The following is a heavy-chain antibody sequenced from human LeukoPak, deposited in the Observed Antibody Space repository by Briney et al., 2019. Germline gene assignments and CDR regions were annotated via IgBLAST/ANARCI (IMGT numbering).Heavy chain of an antibody. V-gene: IGHV1-69*04. Sequence: SVKVSCKASGGTFSSYAISWVRQAPGQGLEWMGRIISILGIANYAQKFQGRVTITADKSTSTAYMELSSLRSEDTAVYYCARDGARGISWFDPWGQGTLVTVSS. CDR2: IISILGIA. D-gene: IGHD6-6*01. CDR3: ARDGARGISWFDP. J-gene: IGHJ5*02. CDR1: GGTFSSYA.